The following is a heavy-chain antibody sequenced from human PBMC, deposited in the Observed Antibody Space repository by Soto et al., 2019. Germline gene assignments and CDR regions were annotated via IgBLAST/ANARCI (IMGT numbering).Heavy chain of an antibody. D-gene: IGHD2-2*01. CDR3: ARGLVPAASPRYYYYYYGMDV. CDR2: IIPIFGTA. J-gene: IGHJ6*02. Sequence: SVKVSCKASGGTFSSYAISWVRQAPGQGLEWMGGIIPIFGTANYAQKFQGRVTITADEPTSTAYMELSSLRSEDTAVYYCARGLVPAASPRYYYYYYGMDVWGQGTTVTVSS. CDR1: GGTFSSYA. V-gene: IGHV1-69*13.